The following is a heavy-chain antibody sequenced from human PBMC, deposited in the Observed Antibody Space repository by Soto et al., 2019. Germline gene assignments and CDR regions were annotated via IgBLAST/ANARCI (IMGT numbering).Heavy chain of an antibody. J-gene: IGHJ5*02. Sequence: HPGGSLRLSCAASGFTFSSYWMHWVRQAPGKGLVWVSRINRDGTTTSYADSVKGRFTVSRDNAKNTLYLQMNSLSAEDTAVYYCVRDWNSAFDPWGQGTLVTVSS. CDR1: GFTFSSYW. CDR2: INRDGTTT. D-gene: IGHD1-1*01. V-gene: IGHV3-74*01. CDR3: VRDWNSAFDP.